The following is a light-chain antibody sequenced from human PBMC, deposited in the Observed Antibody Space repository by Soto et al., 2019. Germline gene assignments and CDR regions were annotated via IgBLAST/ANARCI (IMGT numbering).Light chain of an antibody. V-gene: IGLV2-14*01. Sequence: QSALTQPASVSGSPGQSIAISCIGSSSDVGGYNYVSWHQQHPSKAPKVVIYDVSNRPSGVSDRFSGSKSGNTASLTISGLQAEDEADYYCSSYTSSSTYVFGTGTQLTVL. J-gene: IGLJ1*01. CDR1: SSDVGGYNY. CDR2: DVS. CDR3: SSYTSSSTYV.